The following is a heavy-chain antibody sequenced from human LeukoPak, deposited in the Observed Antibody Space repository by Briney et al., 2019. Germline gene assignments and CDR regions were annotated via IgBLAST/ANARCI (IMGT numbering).Heavy chain of an antibody. CDR1: GGTFSSYA. CDR2: INPNSGDT. Sequence: ASVKVSCKGSGGTFSSYAISWVRQAPGQGLEGVGWINPNSGDTDYAQKFQGRVTVTRDTSISTAYMELGRLRSDDTAVYYCARVAPNRRYCSGGTCLNYFDYWGQGTLVTVSS. V-gene: IGHV1-2*02. D-gene: IGHD2-15*01. CDR3: ARVAPNRRYCSGGTCLNYFDY. J-gene: IGHJ4*02.